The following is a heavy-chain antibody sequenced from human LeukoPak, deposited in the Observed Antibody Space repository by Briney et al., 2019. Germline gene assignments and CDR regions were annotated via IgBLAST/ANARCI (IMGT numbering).Heavy chain of an antibody. CDR1: GGSISSGSYY. D-gene: IGHD2-21*02. V-gene: IGHV4-61*02. CDR2: IYTSGST. CDR3: ARNGWGPMGSDNFDY. Sequence: PSETLSLTCTVSGGSISSGSYYWSWIRQPAGKGLEWIGRIYTSGSTNYNPSLKSRVTISVDTSKNQFSLKLSSVTAADTAVYYCARNGWGPMGSDNFDYWGQGTLVTVSS. J-gene: IGHJ4*02.